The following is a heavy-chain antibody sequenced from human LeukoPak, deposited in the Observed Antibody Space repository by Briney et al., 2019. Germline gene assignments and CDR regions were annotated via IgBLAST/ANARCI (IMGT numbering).Heavy chain of an antibody. D-gene: IGHD6-19*01. CDR1: GYTFTSYG. V-gene: IGHV1-18*04. CDR3: ASSIAVAGTSLDY. CDR2: ISAYNGNT. J-gene: IGHJ4*02. Sequence: ASVKVSCKASGYTFTSYGISWVRQAPGRGLEWMGWISAYNGNTNYAQKLQGRVTMTTDTFTSTAYMELRSLRSDDTAVYYCASSIAVAGTSLDYWGQGTLVTVSS.